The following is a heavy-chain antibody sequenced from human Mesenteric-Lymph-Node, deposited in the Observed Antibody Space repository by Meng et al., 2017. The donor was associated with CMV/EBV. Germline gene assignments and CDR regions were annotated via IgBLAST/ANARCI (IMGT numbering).Heavy chain of an antibody. CDR2: IRYDGTNK. CDR1: GITFSSYG. D-gene: IGHD3-9*01. J-gene: IGHJ4*02. Sequence: GGSLRLSCAASGITFSSYGMHWARPAPGKGLEWVAFIRYDGTNKYYADSVKGRFTISRDNSKNTLYLQMNSLRAEDTAVYQCAVYRPLTGYYRFDNWGQGTLVTVSS. CDR3: AVYRPLTGYYRFDN. V-gene: IGHV3-30*02.